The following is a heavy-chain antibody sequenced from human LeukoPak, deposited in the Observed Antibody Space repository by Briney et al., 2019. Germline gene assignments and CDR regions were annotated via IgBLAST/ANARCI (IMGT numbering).Heavy chain of an antibody. CDR2: IYTSTSGST. D-gene: IGHD1-26*01. Sequence: MASETLSLTCTVSGVSISSYYWSWIRQPAGKGLEWIGRIYTSTSGSTKYNPSLKSRVTMSVDTSKNQLSLKQSSVTAADTAVYYCARGGIVGATHPLDYWGQGTLVTVSS. J-gene: IGHJ4*02. CDR3: ARGGIVGATHPLDY. CDR1: GVSISSYY. V-gene: IGHV4-4*07.